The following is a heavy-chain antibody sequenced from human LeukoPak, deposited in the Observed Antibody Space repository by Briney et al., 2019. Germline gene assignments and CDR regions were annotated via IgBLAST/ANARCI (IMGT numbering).Heavy chain of an antibody. CDR2: ISGSGDYT. J-gene: IGHJ4*02. Sequence: GGSLRLSCAASGFTFSNYAMSWVRQAPGKGLEWVSGISGSGDYTYYADSLKGRFTISRDNSKNTLYLQMNSLRAEDTAVYYCAKDPYYYDSSGYYYPTFFDYWGQGTLVTVSS. D-gene: IGHD3-22*01. V-gene: IGHV3-23*01. CDR3: AKDPYYYDSSGYYYPTFFDY. CDR1: GFTFSNYA.